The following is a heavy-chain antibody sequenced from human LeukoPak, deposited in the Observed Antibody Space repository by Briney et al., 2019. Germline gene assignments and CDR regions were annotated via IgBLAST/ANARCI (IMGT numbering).Heavy chain of an antibody. Sequence: ASVKVSCKASGYTFTSHGINWVRQAPGQGLEWMGWISAYNGNTNYAQKLQGRVTVTTDTSTSTAYMELRSLRSDDTAVYYCASSKNYYDSSGLDYWGQGTLVTVSS. V-gene: IGHV1-18*01. CDR3: ASSKNYYDSSGLDY. CDR1: GYTFTSHG. D-gene: IGHD3-22*01. J-gene: IGHJ4*02. CDR2: ISAYNGNT.